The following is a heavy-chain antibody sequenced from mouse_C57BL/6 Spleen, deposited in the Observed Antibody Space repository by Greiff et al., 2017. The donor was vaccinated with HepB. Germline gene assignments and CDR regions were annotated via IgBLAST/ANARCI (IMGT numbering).Heavy chain of an antibody. V-gene: IGHV7-3*01. CDR3: ARSQWYFDV. J-gene: IGHJ1*03. CDR1: GFTFTDYY. D-gene: IGHD3-2*02. CDR2: IRNKANGYTT. Sequence: EVNVVESGGGLVQPGGSLSLSCAASGFTFTDYYMSWVRQPPGKALEWLGFIRNKANGYTTEYSASVKGRFTISRDNSQSILYLQMNALRAEDSATYYCARSQWYFDVWGTGTTVTVSS.